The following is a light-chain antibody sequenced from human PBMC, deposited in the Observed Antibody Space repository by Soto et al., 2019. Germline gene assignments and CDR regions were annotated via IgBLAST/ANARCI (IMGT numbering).Light chain of an antibody. CDR3: QQYDSSPRT. CDR1: QSISSSY. V-gene: IGKV3-20*01. Sequence: EIVLTQSPGTLSLSPVERPTLSCRASQSISSSYLAWYQQKPGQAPRLLIYGASSRATGIPDRFSGSGSGTDVTLTINRLEPEDFAVYYCQQYDSSPRTFGQGTKVDIK. J-gene: IGKJ1*01. CDR2: GAS.